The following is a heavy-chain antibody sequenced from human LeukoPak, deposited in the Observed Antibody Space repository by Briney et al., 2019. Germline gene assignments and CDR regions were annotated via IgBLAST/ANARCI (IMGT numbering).Heavy chain of an antibody. CDR2: ISSNGGST. V-gene: IGHV3-64*01. J-gene: IGHJ6*03. Sequence: GGSLRLSCAASGFTFSSYAMHWVRQAPGKGLEYVSAISSNGGSTYYANSVKGRFTISRDNSKNTLYLQMGSLRAEDMAVYYCARSGYSKYYYMDVWGKGTTVTVSS. D-gene: IGHD4-11*01. CDR1: GFTFSSYA. CDR3: ARSGYSKYYYMDV.